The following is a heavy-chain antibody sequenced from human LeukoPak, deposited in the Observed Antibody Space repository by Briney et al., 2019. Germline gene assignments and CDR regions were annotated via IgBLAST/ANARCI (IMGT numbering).Heavy chain of an antibody. J-gene: IGHJ4*02. D-gene: IGHD3-22*01. V-gene: IGHV3-30*03. CDR3: ARGTRYDSIGYFSQDLDY. Sequence: PGGSLRLSCAASGFTFSRYGMHSVRQAPGKGLEWVAVISYDGSNKYYADSVKGRFTISRDNSKNTLYLQMNSLRAEDTAVYYCARGTRYDSIGYFSQDLDYWGQGTLVTVSS. CDR2: ISYDGSNK. CDR1: GFTFSRYG.